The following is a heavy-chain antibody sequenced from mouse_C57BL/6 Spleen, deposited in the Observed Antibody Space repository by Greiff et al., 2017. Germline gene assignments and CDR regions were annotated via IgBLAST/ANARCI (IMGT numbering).Heavy chain of an antibody. CDR3: ARHYDYDSYYAMDY. V-gene: IGHV5-6*02. Sequence: DVKLVESGGDLVKPGGSLKLSCAASGFTFSSYGMSWVRQTPDKRLEWVATISSGGSYTYYPDSVKGRFTISRDSAKNTLYLQMSSLKSEDTAMYYCARHYDYDSYYAMDYWGQGTSVTVSS. J-gene: IGHJ4*01. CDR1: GFTFSSYG. CDR2: ISSGGSYT. D-gene: IGHD2-4*01.